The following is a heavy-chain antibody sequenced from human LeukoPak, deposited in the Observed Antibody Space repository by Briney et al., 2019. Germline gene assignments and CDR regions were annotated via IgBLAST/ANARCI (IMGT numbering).Heavy chain of an antibody. V-gene: IGHV4-39*07. CDR1: GGSTSSSTYY. J-gene: IGHJ2*01. D-gene: IGHD3-22*01. CDR3: ARDRKERFDSSGYYWAYWYFDL. CDR2: IYDSGST. Sequence: PSETLSLTCTVSGGSTSSSTYYWDWIRQPPGKGLEWIGNIYDSGSTHYNPSLESRVTISVDTSKNQFSLKLSSVTAADTAVYYCARDRKERFDSSGYYWAYWYFDLWGRGTLVTVSS.